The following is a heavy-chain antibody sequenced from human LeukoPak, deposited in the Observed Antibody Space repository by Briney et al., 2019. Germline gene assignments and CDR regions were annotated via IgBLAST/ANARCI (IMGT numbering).Heavy chain of an antibody. CDR1: GGTFSSYA. Sequence: ASVKVSCKASGGTFSSYAISWVRQAPGQGLEWMGWISAYNGNTNYAQKLQGRVTMTTDTSTSTAYMELRSLRSDDTAVYYCARVGLGDYGPRIDNWIDPWGQGTLVTVSS. D-gene: IGHD4-17*01. CDR2: ISAYNGNT. V-gene: IGHV1-18*01. J-gene: IGHJ5*02. CDR3: ARVGLGDYGPRIDNWIDP.